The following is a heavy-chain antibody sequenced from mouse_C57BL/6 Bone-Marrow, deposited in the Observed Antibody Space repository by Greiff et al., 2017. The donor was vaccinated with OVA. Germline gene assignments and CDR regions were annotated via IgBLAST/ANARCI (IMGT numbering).Heavy chain of an antibody. CDR1: GYTFTSYW. J-gene: IGHJ3*01. CDR3: ARGAGYDPAWFAY. Sequence: QVQLQQPGAELVKPGASVKMSCKASGYTFTSYWITWVKQRPGQGLEWIGDIYPGSGSTNYNEKFKSKARLTVDTSSSTAYMQLSSLTSEDSAVYYCARGAGYDPAWFAYWGQGTLVTVSA. CDR2: IYPGSGST. D-gene: IGHD2-2*01. V-gene: IGHV1-55*01.